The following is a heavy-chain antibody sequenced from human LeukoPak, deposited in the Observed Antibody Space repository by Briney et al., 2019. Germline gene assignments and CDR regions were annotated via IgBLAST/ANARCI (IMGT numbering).Heavy chain of an antibody. CDR1: GFTFSSYA. D-gene: IGHD2-2*01. V-gene: IGHV3-23*01. CDR2: ISGSGGST. J-gene: IGHJ5*02. Sequence: GGSLRLSCAASGFTFSSYAMSWVRQAPGKGLEWVSAISGSGGSTYYADSVKGRFTISRDNSKNTLYLQMNGLRAEDTAVYYCAGRTIVVVPAAPRFDPWGQGTLVTVSS. CDR3: AGRTIVVVPAAPRFDP.